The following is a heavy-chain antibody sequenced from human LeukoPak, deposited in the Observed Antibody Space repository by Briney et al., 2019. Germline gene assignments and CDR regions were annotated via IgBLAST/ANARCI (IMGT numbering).Heavy chain of an antibody. Sequence: ASVKVSCKASGYTFTSYAMHWVRQAPGQRLEWMGWISAYNGDTNYAQKLQGRVTMTTDTSTSTAYMELRSLRSDDTAVYYCARDCSSTNCYRIFDYWGQGTLVTVSS. J-gene: IGHJ4*02. CDR2: ISAYNGDT. CDR3: ARDCSSTNCYRIFDY. CDR1: GYTFTSYA. D-gene: IGHD2-2*01. V-gene: IGHV1-18*01.